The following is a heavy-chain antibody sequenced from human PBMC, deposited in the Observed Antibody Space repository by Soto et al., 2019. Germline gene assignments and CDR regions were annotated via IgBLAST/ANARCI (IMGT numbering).Heavy chain of an antibody. CDR1: GFTFSSFA. CDR3: VKKIAGTTTSGAYWYFDH. CDR2: VSGGGDAT. Sequence: EVQLLESGGGLVQPGGSLRLSCAASGFTFSSFAMNWVRQAPGKGLEWVSGVSGGGDATFYADSVKGRFTISRVQSKNTMYLLMNSLRAEDTAVYYGVKKIAGTTTSGAYWYFDHWGRGTLVTVSS. D-gene: IGHD2-15*01. V-gene: IGHV3-23*01. J-gene: IGHJ2*01.